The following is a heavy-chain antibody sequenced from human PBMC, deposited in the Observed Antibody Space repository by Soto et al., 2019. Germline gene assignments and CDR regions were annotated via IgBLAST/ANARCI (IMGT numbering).Heavy chain of an antibody. Sequence: QVQLVESGGGVVQPGRSLRLSCAASGFTFSSYAMHWVRQAPGKGLEWVAVISYDGSNKYYADSVKGRFTISRDNYKNTLYLQMNSLRTEDTAVYYCARTLWRDDYNWGYFDLWGRGTLVTVSS. V-gene: IGHV3-30-3*01. CDR2: ISYDGSNK. J-gene: IGHJ2*01. D-gene: IGHD4-4*01. CDR1: GFTFSSYA. CDR3: ARTLWRDDYNWGYFDL.